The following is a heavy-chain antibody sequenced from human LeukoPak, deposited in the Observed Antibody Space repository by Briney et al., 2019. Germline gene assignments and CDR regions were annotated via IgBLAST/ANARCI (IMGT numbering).Heavy chain of an antibody. V-gene: IGHV3-21*01. Sequence: GGSLRLSCAASGFTFSRYSMNWVRQAPGKGLEWVSSISGSSRSIYYAGSVKGRFTISRDNAKNSLFLQMNSLRAEDTAVYYCAREGENGWSEALDYWGQGTLVTVSS. CDR1: GFTFSRYS. CDR3: AREGENGWSEALDY. J-gene: IGHJ4*02. D-gene: IGHD6-19*01. CDR2: ISGSSRSI.